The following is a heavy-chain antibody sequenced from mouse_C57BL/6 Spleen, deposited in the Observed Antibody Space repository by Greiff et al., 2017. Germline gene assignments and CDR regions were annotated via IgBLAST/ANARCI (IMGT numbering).Heavy chain of an antibody. CDR2: IYPGSGST. D-gene: IGHD2-4*01. CDR3: ARLGYDYSWFAY. J-gene: IGHJ3*01. V-gene: IGHV1-55*01. CDR1: GYTFTSYW. Sequence: VQLQESGAELVKPGASVKMSCKASGYTFTSYWITWVKQRPGQGLEWIGDIYPGSGSTNYNEKFKSKATLTVDTSSSTAYMQLSSLTSEDSAVYYCARLGYDYSWFAYWGQGTLVTVSA.